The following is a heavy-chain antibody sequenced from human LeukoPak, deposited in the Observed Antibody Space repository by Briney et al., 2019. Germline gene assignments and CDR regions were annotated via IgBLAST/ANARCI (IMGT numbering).Heavy chain of an antibody. D-gene: IGHD2-2*01. CDR2: ISSSSSYI. CDR1: GFTFSSYS. V-gene: IGHV3-21*01. Sequence: GGSLRLSCAASGFTFSSYSMNWVRQAPGKGLEWVSSISSSSSYIYYADSVKGRFTISRDNAKNSLYLQMNSLRAEDTAVYYCASQVDCSSTRCYLTGYYYYYYGMDVWGQGTTVTVSS. CDR3: ASQVDCSSTRCYLTGYYYYYYGMDV. J-gene: IGHJ6*02.